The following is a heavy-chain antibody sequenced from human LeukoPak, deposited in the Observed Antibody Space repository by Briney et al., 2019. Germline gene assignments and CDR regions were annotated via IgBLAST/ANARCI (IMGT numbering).Heavy chain of an antibody. Sequence: ASEKVSCKASGYIFTGYAMHWVRQAPGQRLEWMGLINAGNGNTKYSQKFQGRVTISRDTSASTAYMELSSLRSEDTAVYYCARDQGFGELFNWFDPWGQGTLVTVSS. J-gene: IGHJ5*02. V-gene: IGHV1-3*01. D-gene: IGHD3-10*01. CDR1: GYIFTGYA. CDR3: ARDQGFGELFNWFDP. CDR2: INAGNGNT.